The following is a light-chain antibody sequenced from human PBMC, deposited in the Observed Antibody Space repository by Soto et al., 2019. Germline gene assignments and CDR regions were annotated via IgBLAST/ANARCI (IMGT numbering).Light chain of an antibody. CDR2: ATS. Sequence: EIVLTQSPGTLSLSPGETATLSCRASQTVNSDYLAWFQQRPGQAPRLLIFATSRRATGIPARFSGSGSGTEFTLTISSLQSEDFAVYYCQQYKSWPPITFGQGTRLEIK. CDR1: QTVNSD. CDR3: QQYKSWPPIT. J-gene: IGKJ5*01. V-gene: IGKV3-15*01.